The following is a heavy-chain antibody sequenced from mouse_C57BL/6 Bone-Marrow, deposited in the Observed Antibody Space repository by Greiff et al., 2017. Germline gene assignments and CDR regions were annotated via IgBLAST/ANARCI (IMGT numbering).Heavy chain of an antibody. V-gene: IGHV1-50*01. J-gene: IGHJ3*01. D-gene: IGHD6-1*01. Sequence: QVQLKQPGAELVKPGASVKLSCKASGYTFTSYWMQWVKQRPGQGLEWIGEIDPSDSYTNYNQKFKGKGTLTVDKSSSTASMQLSSLTSEDSAVYYCARTIKNCSSGPGFAYWGQGTLVTVSA. CDR2: IDPSDSYT. CDR1: GYTFTSYW. CDR3: ARTIKNCSSGPGFAY.